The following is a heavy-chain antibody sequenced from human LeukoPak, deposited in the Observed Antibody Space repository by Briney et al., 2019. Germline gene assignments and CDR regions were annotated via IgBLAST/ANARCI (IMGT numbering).Heavy chain of an antibody. CDR2: ISYDGSNK. J-gene: IGHJ4*02. Sequence: GGSLRLSCAASGFTFSSYAMHRVRQAPGKGLEWVAVISYDGSNKYYADSVKGRFTISRDNSKNTLYLQMNSLRAEDTAVYYCAKDKDYYDSSGLFDYWGQGTLVTVSS. CDR3: AKDKDYYDSSGLFDY. V-gene: IGHV3-30*04. D-gene: IGHD3-22*01. CDR1: GFTFSSYA.